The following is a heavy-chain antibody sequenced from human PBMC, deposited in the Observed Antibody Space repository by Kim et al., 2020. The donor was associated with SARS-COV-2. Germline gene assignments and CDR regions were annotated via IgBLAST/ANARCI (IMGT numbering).Heavy chain of an antibody. Sequence: ASVKVSCKTSGYRFTDFGFSWVRQAPGQGLEWMGWISGYNGNPVGSQKFQDRVTMTTDTSTNTVYLEVRNLRPDDTAVYYCARDRAVSGIAAPGVRVDPWGQGTLVTVSS. J-gene: IGHJ5*02. CDR2: ISGYNGNP. CDR3: ARDRAVSGIAAPGVRVDP. CDR1: GYRFTDFG. V-gene: IGHV1-18*01. D-gene: IGHD6-13*01.